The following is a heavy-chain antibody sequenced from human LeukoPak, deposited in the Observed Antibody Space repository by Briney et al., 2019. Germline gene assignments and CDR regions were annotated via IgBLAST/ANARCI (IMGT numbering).Heavy chain of an antibody. CDR1: GLTFGNNW. CDR2: INSDGGGA. CDR3: ARVVPHNWFDT. Sequence: GGSLRLSCAASGLTFGNNWMHWVRQGPGKGLVWLSRINSDGGGAIYADSVKGRFTVSRDNAKNTLYLQMNSLRAEDTAVYYCARVVPHNWFDTGGRGTLVTVS. V-gene: IGHV3-74*01. J-gene: IGHJ5*02.